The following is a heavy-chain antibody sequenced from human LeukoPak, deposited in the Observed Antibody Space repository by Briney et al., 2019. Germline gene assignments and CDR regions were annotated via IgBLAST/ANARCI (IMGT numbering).Heavy chain of an antibody. CDR3: ARVYTRGYQQSAQLHYSFDY. CDR1: GYTFTSYD. J-gene: IGHJ4*02. CDR2: ISAYNGNT. Sequence: ASVKVSCKASGYTFTSYDITWVRQAPGHGLEWMGLISAYNGNTNYAQKFQGRVSMTTDASTRTAYMELRSLRSDDTAVYYCARVYTRGYQQSAQLHYSFDYWGQGTLVTVSS. D-gene: IGHD3-22*01. V-gene: IGHV1-18*01.